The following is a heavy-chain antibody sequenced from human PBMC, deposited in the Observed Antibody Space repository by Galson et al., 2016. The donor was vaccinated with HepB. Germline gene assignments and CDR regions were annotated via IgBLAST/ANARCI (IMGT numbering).Heavy chain of an antibody. CDR1: GGTFSRYS. V-gene: IGHV1-69*13. D-gene: IGHD2-15*01. Sequence: SVKVSCKASGGTFSRYSISWVRQAPGQGLEWMGGIIPMFGTANYAQKFQGRVTITADETTSTAYMELSSLRSEDTAVYYCARVRNCSGGSCYYPYYYYGMDVWGQGTTVTVSS. CDR3: ARVRNCSGGSCYYPYYYYGMDV. J-gene: IGHJ6*02. CDR2: IIPMFGTA.